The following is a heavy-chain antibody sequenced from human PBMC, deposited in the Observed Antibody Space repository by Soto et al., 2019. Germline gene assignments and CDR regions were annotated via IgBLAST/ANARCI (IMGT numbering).Heavy chain of an antibody. CDR2: IDGHGTNT. CDR3: VRLGFVGEGDF. D-gene: IGHD1-26*01. J-gene: IGHJ4*02. Sequence: PGGSLRLSCATSGFTFSDYWIHWVRQVPGEGLVWVSRIDGHGTNTDYAESVRGRFTISRDSAKSTAFLQMDSLRVEDTAVYHCVRLGFVGEGDFWGQGTLVTVSS. V-gene: IGHV3-74*01. CDR1: GFTFSDYW.